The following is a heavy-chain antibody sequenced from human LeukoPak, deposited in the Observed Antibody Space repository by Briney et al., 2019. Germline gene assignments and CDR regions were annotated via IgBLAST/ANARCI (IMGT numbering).Heavy chain of an antibody. J-gene: IGHJ6*03. Sequence: SETLSLTCIVSGDSVSGFYWSWIRQPAGKGLVGIGRVYPTGSTNYNPSLNSRVTMSVDTSKNHLSLALTSVTAADTAVYYCATDSKASHGAFQIRGATFMDVWGKGTTVTISS. CDR1: GDSVSGFY. D-gene: IGHD3-10*01. CDR3: ATDSKASHGAFQIRGATFMDV. V-gene: IGHV4-4*07. CDR2: VYPTGST.